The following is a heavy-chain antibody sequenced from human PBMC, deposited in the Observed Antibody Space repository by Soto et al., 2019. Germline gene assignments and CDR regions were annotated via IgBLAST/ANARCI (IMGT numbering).Heavy chain of an antibody. Sequence: EVQLVESGGGSVQPGESLRLSCAVSGFPLSSYWIHWVRQAPGKGLVWVSRVKYDGTISNYGDSLRGRLSISRENAKNTVYLQMNSLRVEDTAVYYCARAAQGGYYVDVWAKGTTVTVSS. D-gene: IGHD6-13*01. V-gene: IGHV3-74*01. J-gene: IGHJ6*03. CDR2: VKYDGTIS. CDR3: ARAAQGGYYVDV. CDR1: GFPLSSYW.